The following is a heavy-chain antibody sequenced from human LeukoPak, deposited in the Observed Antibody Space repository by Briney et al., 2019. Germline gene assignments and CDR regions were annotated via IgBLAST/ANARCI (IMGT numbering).Heavy chain of an antibody. Sequence: PSETLSLTCAFYGGPFSLYYWSGTRHPPGKGLEWMGEINHSGSTNYNPSLKSRVTISVDTSKNQYSLKLSSVTAADRAVYYCARGVAVLLWFGSRLGYWGQGTLVTVSS. V-gene: IGHV4-34*01. CDR2: INHSGST. D-gene: IGHD3-10*01. CDR3: ARGVAVLLWFGSRLGY. CDR1: GGPFSLYY. J-gene: IGHJ4*02.